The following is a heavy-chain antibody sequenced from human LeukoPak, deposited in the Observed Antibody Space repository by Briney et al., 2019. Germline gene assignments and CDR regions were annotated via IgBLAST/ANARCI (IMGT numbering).Heavy chain of an antibody. CDR2: INAGNGNT. J-gene: IGHJ6*02. V-gene: IGHV1-3*01. D-gene: IGHD3-22*01. Sequence: ASVKVSCKASGYTFTSYAMHRVRQAPGQRLEWMGWINAGNGNTKYSQKFQGRVTITRDTSASTAYMELSSLRSEDTAVYYCASVDYYDSSGYYYYYGMDVWGQGTTVTVSS. CDR3: ASVDYYDSSGYYYYYGMDV. CDR1: GYTFTSYA.